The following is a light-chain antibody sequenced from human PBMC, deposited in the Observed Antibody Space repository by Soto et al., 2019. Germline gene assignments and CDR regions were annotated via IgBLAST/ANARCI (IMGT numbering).Light chain of an antibody. CDR1: STDVGGYNY. Sequence: QSVLTQPASVSGSPGQSITISCTGSSTDVGGYNYVSWYQQHPGKAPQLMISEVSKRPSGVSDRFSGSKSGNTASLTISGLQAEDEADYYCSSHTSSRTFVFGTGTKVTLL. CDR2: EVS. J-gene: IGLJ1*01. CDR3: SSHTSSRTFV. V-gene: IGLV2-14*01.